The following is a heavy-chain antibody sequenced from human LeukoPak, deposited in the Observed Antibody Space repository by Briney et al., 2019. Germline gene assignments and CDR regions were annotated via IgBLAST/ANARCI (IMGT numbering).Heavy chain of an antibody. CDR2: IKQDGSEK. CDR1: GFTFSRYY. Sequence: GGSLRLSCAASGFTFSRYYMSWVRQAPGKGLEWVANIKQDGSEKYYVDSVKGRFTISRDNAKNSLYLQMYSLRAEDTAVYYCASQSYGLFDYWGQGTLVTVSS. D-gene: IGHD2-21*01. V-gene: IGHV3-7*01. J-gene: IGHJ4*02. CDR3: ASQSYGLFDY.